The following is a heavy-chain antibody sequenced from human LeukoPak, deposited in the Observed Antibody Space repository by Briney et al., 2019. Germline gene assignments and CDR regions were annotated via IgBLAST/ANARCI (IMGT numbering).Heavy chain of an antibody. CDR3: AGTEDSGFYYVY. Sequence: SETLSLTCTVSGGSISSSYWGWIRQAPGKGLEWIGNVYYTGSTNYSPFLKSRVTISVDTSKNQFSLKLTSVTAADTAVYYCAGTEDSGFYYVYWGQGTLVTVSS. J-gene: IGHJ4*02. D-gene: IGHD1-26*01. V-gene: IGHV4-59*08. CDR2: VYYTGST. CDR1: GGSISSSY.